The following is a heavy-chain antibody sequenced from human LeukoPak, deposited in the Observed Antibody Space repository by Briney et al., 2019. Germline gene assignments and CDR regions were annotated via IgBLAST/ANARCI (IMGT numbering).Heavy chain of an antibody. CDR1: GGSISSGGYY. Sequence: SETLSLTCTVSGGSISSGGYYWSWIRQPPGKGLEWIGYIYHSGSTYYNPSLKSRVTISVDTSKNQFSLKLSSVTAADTAVYYCASGVAAAPRYWGQGTLVTVSS. V-gene: IGHV4-30-2*01. CDR3: ASGVAAAPRY. J-gene: IGHJ4*02. D-gene: IGHD6-13*01. CDR2: IYHSGST.